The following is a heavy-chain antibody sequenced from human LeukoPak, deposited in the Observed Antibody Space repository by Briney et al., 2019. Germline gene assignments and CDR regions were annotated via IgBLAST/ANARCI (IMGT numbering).Heavy chain of an antibody. CDR3: ARDMVRGVIIPLGY. J-gene: IGHJ4*02. V-gene: IGHV1-8*01. CDR1: GYTFTSYD. Sequence: ASVKVSCKASGYTFTSYDMNWVRQATGQGLEWMGWMNPKSGNTGYAQKFQGRVTMTRNTSISTAYMELSSLRSEATAVYYCARDMVRGVIIPLGYWGQGTLVTVSS. CDR2: MNPKSGNT. D-gene: IGHD3-10*01.